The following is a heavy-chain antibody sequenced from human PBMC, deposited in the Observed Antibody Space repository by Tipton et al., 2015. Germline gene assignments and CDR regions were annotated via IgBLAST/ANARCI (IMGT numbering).Heavy chain of an antibody. J-gene: IGHJ3*02. D-gene: IGHD3-22*01. CDR2: IYPGDSDT. V-gene: IGHV5-51*01. CDR3: ARHVSFYYDTHGSDALDI. CDR1: GYSFTSYW. Sequence: QLVQSGAEVKKPGESLKISCQGSGYSFTSYWIGWVRQMPGKGLEWMGIIYPGDSDTRYSPSFQGQVTISADKSISTAYLQWSSLKASDTAMYYCARHVSFYYDTHGSDALDIWAQGTMVTVSS.